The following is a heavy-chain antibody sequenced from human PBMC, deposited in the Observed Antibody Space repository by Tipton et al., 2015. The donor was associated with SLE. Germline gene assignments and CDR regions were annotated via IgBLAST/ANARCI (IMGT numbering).Heavy chain of an antibody. V-gene: IGHV4-34*01. Sequence: TLSLTCAVYGGSFNDYYWSWIRQPPGKGLEWIGEVTQSGATNYNPSLKSRVTISVDTSQTQFSLKLTSVTAADTAVYYCARVRDFFDTSAAYSGWFDPWGQGTLVTVSS. CDR2: VTQSGAT. D-gene: IGHD3-22*01. J-gene: IGHJ5*02. CDR3: ARVRDFFDTSAAYSGWFDP. CDR1: GGSFNDYY.